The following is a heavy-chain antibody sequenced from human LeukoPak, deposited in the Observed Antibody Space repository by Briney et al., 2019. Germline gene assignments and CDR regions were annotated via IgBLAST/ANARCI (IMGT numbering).Heavy chain of an antibody. J-gene: IGHJ4*02. D-gene: IGHD3-9*01. Sequence: PGGSLRLSCAASGFTFSSYSMNWVRQAPGKGLEWIGSIYYSGSTYYNPSLKSRVTISVDTSKNQFSLKLSSVTAADTAVYYCARATYYDILTGQPFFDYWGQGTLVTVSS. V-gene: IGHV4-39*07. CDR3: ARATYYDILTGQPFFDY. CDR2: IYYSGST. CDR1: GFTFSSYS.